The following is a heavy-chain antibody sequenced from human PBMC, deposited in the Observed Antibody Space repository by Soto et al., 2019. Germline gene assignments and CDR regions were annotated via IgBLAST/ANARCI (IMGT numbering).Heavy chain of an antibody. CDR3: ASHDAPGRNNNYYAP. D-gene: IGHD3-22*01. V-gene: IGHV1-69*04. J-gene: IGHJ5*02. CDR2: IIPFLGIP. CDR1: GATLKNYV. Sequence: SVKVSCKASGATLKNYVISWVRQAPGRGLEWMGRIIPFLGIPNYAQKFQDRITIIADKSTSTVYMDLSALRSEATAVYYCASHDAPGRNNNYYAPWGQGTLVTV.